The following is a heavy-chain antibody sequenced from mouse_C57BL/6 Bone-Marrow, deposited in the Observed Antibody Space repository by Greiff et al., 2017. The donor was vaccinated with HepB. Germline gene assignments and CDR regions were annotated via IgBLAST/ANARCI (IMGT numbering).Heavy chain of an antibody. J-gene: IGHJ2*01. CDR3: ARLRYYYGSREDYFDY. Sequence: EVQLQQSGPELVKPGASVKISCKASGYTFTDYYMNWVKQSHGKSLEWIGDINPNNGGTSYNQKFKGKATLTVDKSSSTAYMELRSLTSEDSAVYYCARLRYYYGSREDYFDYWGQGTTLTVSS. CDR2: INPNNGGT. V-gene: IGHV1-26*01. D-gene: IGHD1-1*01. CDR1: GYTFTDYY.